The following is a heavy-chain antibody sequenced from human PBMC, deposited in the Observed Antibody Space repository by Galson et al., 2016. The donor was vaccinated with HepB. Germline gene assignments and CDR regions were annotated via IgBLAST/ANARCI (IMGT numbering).Heavy chain of an antibody. CDR1: GFTFSSHA. CDR2: ISKDSRDK. Sequence: SLRLSCAASGFTFSSHAMHWVRQAPGKGLEWVAVISKDSRDKQYVDSVKGRFTVSRDNSKNTLFLQMSNLRVEDTAVYYCAKMDCGRDCPRDYWGQGTLVTVSS. D-gene: IGHD2-21*02. V-gene: IGHV3-30*18. J-gene: IGHJ4*02. CDR3: AKMDCGRDCPRDY.